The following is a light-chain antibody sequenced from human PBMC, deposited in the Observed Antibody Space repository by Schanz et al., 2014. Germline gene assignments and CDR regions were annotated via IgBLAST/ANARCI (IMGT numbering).Light chain of an antibody. J-gene: IGLJ3*02. CDR3: ETWDSNTRV. Sequence: QLVLTQSSSASASLGSSVKLTCTLSSGHSGYVVAWHQQHPGKAPRFLLRLEHTGNYNKGSGLPDRFSGSSSGADRYLTISNLQFEDEAEYYCETWDSNTRVFGGGTKLTVL. V-gene: IGLV4-60*02. CDR1: SGHSGYV. CDR2: LEHTGNY.